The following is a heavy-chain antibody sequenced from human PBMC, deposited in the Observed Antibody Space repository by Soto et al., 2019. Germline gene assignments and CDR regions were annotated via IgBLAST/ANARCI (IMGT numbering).Heavy chain of an antibody. D-gene: IGHD4-17*01. CDR2: IIPIFGTV. J-gene: IGHJ4*02. CDR3: ARDSPNGDYAYFDY. V-gene: IGHV1-69*06. Sequence: SVKVSCKASGGTFSSYAISWVRQAPGQGLEWMGGIIPIFGTVNYAQKFQGRVTITADKSTSTAYMELSSLRSEDTAVYYCARDSPNGDYAYFDYWGQGTLVTVSS. CDR1: GGTFSSYA.